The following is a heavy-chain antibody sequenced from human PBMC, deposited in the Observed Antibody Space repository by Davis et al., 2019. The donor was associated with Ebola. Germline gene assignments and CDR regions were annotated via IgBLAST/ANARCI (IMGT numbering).Heavy chain of an antibody. CDR3: ARVYSSSWYALDY. J-gene: IGHJ4*02. D-gene: IGHD6-13*01. CDR1: GGSFSGYY. CDR2: INHSGST. Sequence: SQTLSLTCAVYGGSFSGYYWSWIRQPPGKGLEWIGEINHSGSTNYNPSLKSRVTISVDKSKNQFSLELSSVTAADTAVYYCARVYSSSWYALDYWGQGTLVTVSS. V-gene: IGHV4-34*01.